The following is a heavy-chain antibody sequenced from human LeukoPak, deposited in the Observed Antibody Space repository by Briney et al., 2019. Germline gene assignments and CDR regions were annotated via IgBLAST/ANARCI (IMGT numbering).Heavy chain of an antibody. CDR1: GGTFSSYA. D-gene: IGHD4-17*01. J-gene: IGHJ4*02. Sequence: SVTVSCKASGGTFSSYAISWVRQAPGQGLEWMGGIIPIFGTANYAQKFQGRVTITTDESTSTAYMELSSLRSEDTAVYYCARDYGDYNGKVVDWGQGTLVTVSS. CDR3: ARDYGDYNGKVVD. CDR2: IIPIFGTA. V-gene: IGHV1-69*05.